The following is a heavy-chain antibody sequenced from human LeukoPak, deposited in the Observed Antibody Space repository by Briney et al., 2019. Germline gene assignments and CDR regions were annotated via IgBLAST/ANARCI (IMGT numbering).Heavy chain of an antibody. J-gene: IGHJ4*02. Sequence: GGSLRLSCAASGFTFGSYAMSWVRQAPGKGLEWVSALSGTGADTSYADSVKGRFTISRDNSKNTLYLQMNSLRAEDTAVYYCAKIWFRELSGIDYWGQGTLVTVSS. CDR2: LSGTGADT. D-gene: IGHD3-10*01. CDR3: AKIWFRELSGIDY. CDR1: GFTFGSYA. V-gene: IGHV3-23*01.